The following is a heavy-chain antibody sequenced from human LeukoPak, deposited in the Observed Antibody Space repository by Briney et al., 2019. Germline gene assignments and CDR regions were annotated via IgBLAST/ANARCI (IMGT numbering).Heavy chain of an antibody. Sequence: ASVKVSCKASGYTFTSYAISWVRQAPGQGLEWMGGIIPIFGTANYAQKFQGRVTITADESTSTAYMELSSLRSEDTAVYYCAREGLPSTYYYYYGMDVWGQGTTVTVSS. CDR2: IIPIFGTA. J-gene: IGHJ6*02. CDR1: GYTFTSYA. V-gene: IGHV1-69*13. CDR3: AREGLPSTYYYYYGMDV. D-gene: IGHD2/OR15-2a*01.